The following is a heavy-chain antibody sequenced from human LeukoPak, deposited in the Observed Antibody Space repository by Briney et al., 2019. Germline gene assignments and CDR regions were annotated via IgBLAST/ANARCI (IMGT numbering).Heavy chain of an antibody. CDR3: ARLVGATYCDS. Sequence: QPGGSLRLSCAASGFTVSSNYMSWLRQAPGKGLEWVSVIYVGSTTYYADSVKGRFTISRDNSKNMLYLQMNSLRAEDTAVYYCARLVGATYCDSWGQGTLVTVSS. V-gene: IGHV3-53*01. CDR2: IYVGSTT. CDR1: GFTVSSNY. D-gene: IGHD1-26*01. J-gene: IGHJ4*02.